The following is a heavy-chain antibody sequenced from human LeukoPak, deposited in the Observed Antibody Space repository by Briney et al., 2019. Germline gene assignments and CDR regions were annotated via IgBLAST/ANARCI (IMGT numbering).Heavy chain of an antibody. Sequence: SETLSLTCTVSGGSISSRSYYWGWIRQPPGKGLAWIGSIYYSGSTYYNPSLKSRVTISVDTSKNQFSLKLSSVTAADTAVYYCAKYCSGGSCFNYWGQGTLVTVSS. D-gene: IGHD2-15*01. CDR3: AKYCSGGSCFNY. V-gene: IGHV4-39*01. J-gene: IGHJ4*02. CDR2: IYYSGST. CDR1: GGSISSRSYY.